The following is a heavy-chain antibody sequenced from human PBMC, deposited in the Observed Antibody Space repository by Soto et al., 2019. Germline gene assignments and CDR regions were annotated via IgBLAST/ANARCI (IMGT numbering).Heavy chain of an antibody. CDR2: ISYDGSNK. Sequence: PGGSLRLSCAASGFTFSSYGMHWVRQAPGKGPEWVAVISYDGSNKYYADSVKGRFTISRDNSKNTLYLQMNSLRAEDTAVYYCAKKRYGYDFWSGPSYYYGMDVWGQGTTVTVSS. D-gene: IGHD3-3*01. V-gene: IGHV3-30*18. CDR1: GFTFSSYG. J-gene: IGHJ6*02. CDR3: AKKRYGYDFWSGPSYYYGMDV.